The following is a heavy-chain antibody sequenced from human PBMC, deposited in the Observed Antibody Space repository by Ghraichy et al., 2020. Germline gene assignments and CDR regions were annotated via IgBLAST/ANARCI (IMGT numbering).Heavy chain of an antibody. V-gene: IGHV3-74*01. D-gene: IGHD2-15*01. CDR3: ARVVCSGGSCYGFRGMDV. J-gene: IGHJ6*02. CDR2: INSDGSST. CDR1: GFTFSSYW. Sequence: GESLNISCAASGFTFSSYWMYWVRQAPGKGLVWVSRINSDGSSTSYADSVKGRFTISRDNAKNTLYLQMNSLRAEDTAVYYCARVVCSGGSCYGFRGMDVWGQGTTVTVSS.